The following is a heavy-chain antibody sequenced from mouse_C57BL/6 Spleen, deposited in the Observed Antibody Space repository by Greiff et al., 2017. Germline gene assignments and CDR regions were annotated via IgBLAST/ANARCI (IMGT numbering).Heavy chain of an antibody. CDR2: ISSGGSYT. D-gene: IGHD2-4*01. Sequence: EVKLMESGGDLVKPGGSLKLSCAASGFTFSSYGMSWVRQTPDKRLEWVATISSGGSYTYYPDSVKGRFTISRDNAKNTLYLQMSSVKSEDTAMYYCARQGYDYDSYYAMDYWGQGTSVTVSS. CDR1: GFTFSSYG. CDR3: ARQGYDYDSYYAMDY. J-gene: IGHJ4*01. V-gene: IGHV5-6*01.